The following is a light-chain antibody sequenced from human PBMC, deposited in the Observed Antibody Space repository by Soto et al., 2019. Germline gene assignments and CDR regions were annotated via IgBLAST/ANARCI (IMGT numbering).Light chain of an antibody. CDR2: ANT. V-gene: IGLV1-40*01. Sequence: QSVLTQPPSVSGAPGQRVTISCTGSSSNIGAVFDVHWYQQRPGTAPKLLIYANTNRPSGVPDRFSGSKSGTSASLAITGLQAEDEADYYCQSYDNSLSAWVFGGGTKLTVL. CDR3: QSYDNSLSAWV. CDR1: SSNIGAVFD. J-gene: IGLJ3*02.